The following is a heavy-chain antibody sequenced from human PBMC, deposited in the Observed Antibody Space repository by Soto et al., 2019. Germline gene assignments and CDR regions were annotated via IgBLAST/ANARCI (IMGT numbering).Heavy chain of an antibody. V-gene: IGHV3-7*01. J-gene: IGHJ4*02. Sequence: GGSLRLSCAASGFTFSSYWMSRVRQAPGKGLEWVANIKQDRSEKYYVDSVKGRFTISRDNAKNSLYLQMNSLRAEDTAVYYCARDQQLVAPSHDYWGQGTLVTVSS. CDR3: ARDQQLVAPSHDY. CDR2: IKQDRSEK. D-gene: IGHD6-6*01. CDR1: GFTFSSYW.